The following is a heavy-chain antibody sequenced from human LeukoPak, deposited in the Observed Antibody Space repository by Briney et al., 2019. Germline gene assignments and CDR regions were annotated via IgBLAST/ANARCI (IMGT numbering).Heavy chain of an antibody. CDR1: GGSITSGGYS. CDR3: ARDRGYGVNYFDY. Sequence: SQTLSLTCAVSGGSITSGGYSWSWIRQPPGKDLESIGYIYHSGNTYYNPSLRSRVTISVDTSKDQFSLKLSSVTAADTAVYYCARDRGYGVNYFDYWGQGTLVSVAS. V-gene: IGHV4-30-2*01. J-gene: IGHJ4*02. CDR2: IYHSGNT. D-gene: IGHD5-12*01.